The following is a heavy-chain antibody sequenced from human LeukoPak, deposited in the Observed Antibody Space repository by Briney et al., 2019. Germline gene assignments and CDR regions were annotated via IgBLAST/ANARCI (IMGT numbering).Heavy chain of an antibody. CDR3: ARAGSIRFDY. D-gene: IGHD1-26*01. J-gene: IGHJ4*02. CDR2: ISPSSHDI. V-gene: IGHV3-11*05. CDR1: GFIFSDFY. Sequence: GGSLRLSCAASGFIFSDFYMSWVRQAAGKGLEYIAYISPSSHDIIYADSVKGRFTISRDNSKNTLYLQMNSLRAEDTAVYYCARAGSIRFDYWGQGTLVTVSS.